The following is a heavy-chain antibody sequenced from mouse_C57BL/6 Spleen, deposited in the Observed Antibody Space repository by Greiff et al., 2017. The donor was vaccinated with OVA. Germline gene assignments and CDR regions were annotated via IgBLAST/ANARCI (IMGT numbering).Heavy chain of an antibody. J-gene: IGHJ2*01. CDR2: ISGGGGNT. D-gene: IGHD1-1*01. CDR1: GFTFSSYT. CDR3: ARHAYYYGGYFDY. V-gene: IGHV5-9*01. Sequence: EVMLVESGGGLVKPGGSLKLSCAASGFTFSSYTMSWVRQTPEKRLEWVATISGGGGNTYYPDSVKGRFTISRDNAKNTLYLQMSSLRSEDTALYYCARHAYYYGGYFDYWGQGTTLTVSS.